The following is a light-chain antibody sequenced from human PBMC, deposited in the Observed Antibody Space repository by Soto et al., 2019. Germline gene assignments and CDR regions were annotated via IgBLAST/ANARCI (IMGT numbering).Light chain of an antibody. V-gene: IGLV2-14*01. J-gene: IGLJ1*01. Sequence: QSVLTQPASVSGSPGQSITTSCTGTSSDVGGYNYVSWYQQHPGKAPKLMIYEVSNRPSGVSNRFFGSKSGNTASLTISGLQAEDEADYYCSSYPSSSTSPYVFGTGTKVTVL. CDR1: SSDVGGYNY. CDR2: EVS. CDR3: SSYPSSSTSPYV.